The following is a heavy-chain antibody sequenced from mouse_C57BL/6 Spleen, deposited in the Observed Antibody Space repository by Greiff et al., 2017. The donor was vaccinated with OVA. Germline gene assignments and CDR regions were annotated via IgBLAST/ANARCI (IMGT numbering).Heavy chain of an antibody. CDR2: IDPSDSYT. Sequence: VQLQQPGAELVMPGASVKLSCKASGYTFTSYWMHWVKQRPGQGLEWIGEIDPSDSYTNYNQKFKGKSTLTVDKSSSTAYMQLSSLTSEDSAVYYCARGPIDDGYDLYAMDYWGQGTSVTVSA. V-gene: IGHV1-69*01. D-gene: IGHD2-3*01. CDR1: GYTFTSYW. J-gene: IGHJ4*01. CDR3: ARGPIDDGYDLYAMDY.